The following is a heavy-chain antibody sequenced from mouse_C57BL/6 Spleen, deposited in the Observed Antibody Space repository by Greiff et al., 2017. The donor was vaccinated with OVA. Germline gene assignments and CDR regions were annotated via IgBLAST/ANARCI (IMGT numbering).Heavy chain of an antibody. Sequence: EVMLVESGGGLVQPGGSLSLSCAASGFTFTDYYMSWVRQPPGKALEWLGFIRNKANGYTTEYSASVKGRFTISRDNSQSILYLQMNALRAEDSATYYCARYYYSNYVDVWGTGTTVTVSS. CDR3: ARYYYSNYVDV. J-gene: IGHJ1*03. CDR2: IRNKANGYTT. V-gene: IGHV7-3*01. CDR1: GFTFTDYY. D-gene: IGHD2-5*01.